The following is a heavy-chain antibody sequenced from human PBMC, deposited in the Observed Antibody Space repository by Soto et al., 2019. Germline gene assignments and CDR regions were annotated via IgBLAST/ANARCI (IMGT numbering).Heavy chain of an antibody. CDR1: GFTFGVYA. J-gene: IGHJ6*02. Sequence: GGSLRLSCTASGFTFGVYAMSWFRQAPGKGLEWVSGIYWGSNKIDYADSVKGRFTISRDNAKNSLFLQMNSLSADDTALYYCVKDVSPGGADVWGQGTTVTVSS. V-gene: IGHV3-9*01. CDR2: IYWGSNKI. D-gene: IGHD3-10*01. CDR3: VKDVSPGGADV.